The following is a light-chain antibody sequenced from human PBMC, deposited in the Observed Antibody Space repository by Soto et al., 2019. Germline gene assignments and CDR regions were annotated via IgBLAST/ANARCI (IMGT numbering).Light chain of an antibody. V-gene: IGKV1-8*01. CDR3: QQYYSYPPA. Sequence: AIRMSQSPSSLSASTGDRVTITCRASQGISSYLAWYQQKPGKAPKLLIYAASTLQSGGPSRFSGSGSGTDFTLPISCLQSEDFATYYCQQYYSYPPAFGQGTKVEIK. CDR2: AAS. J-gene: IGKJ1*01. CDR1: QGISSY.